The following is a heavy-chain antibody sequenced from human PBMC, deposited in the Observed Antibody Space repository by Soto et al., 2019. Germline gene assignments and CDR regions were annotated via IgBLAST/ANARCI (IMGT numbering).Heavy chain of an antibody. V-gene: IGHV1-69*01. D-gene: IGHD2-2*01. CDR3: AREAPYCTSATCPKFYDMDV. CDR1: GGTFGSYA. CDR2: IIPILNSP. J-gene: IGHJ6*02. Sequence: QVQLVRWGAEVKKPGSSVKVSCKASGGTFGSYAITWVRRAPGQGLGWLGGIIPILNSPAYAQKFQARVVITADEITNTAYMELNSLRFDDTAVYYCAREAPYCTSATCPKFYDMDVWGQGTTVTV.